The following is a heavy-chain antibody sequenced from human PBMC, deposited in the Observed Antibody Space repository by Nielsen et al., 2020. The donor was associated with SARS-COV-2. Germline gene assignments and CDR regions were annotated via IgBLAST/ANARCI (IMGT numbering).Heavy chain of an antibody. D-gene: IGHD6-13*01. J-gene: IGHJ4*02. CDR3: ARRQQLTDFDY. CDR2: ISSSSSYI. CDR1: GFTFSSYG. Sequence: GESLKISCAASGFTFSSYGMNWVRQAPGKGLEWVSSISSSSSYIYYADSVKGRFTISRDNAKNSLYLQMNSLRAEDTAVYYCARRQQLTDFDYWGQGTLVTVSS. V-gene: IGHV3-21*01.